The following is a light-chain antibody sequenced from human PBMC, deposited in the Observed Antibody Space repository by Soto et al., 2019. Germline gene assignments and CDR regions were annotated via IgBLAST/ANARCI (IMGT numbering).Light chain of an antibody. Sequence: EIVMTQSPATLSVSPGESATLSCRASQSVSSNLAWYQQKAGQAPRLLIYGASSRATGIPDRFSGSGSGTDFTLTISRLEPEDFAVYYCQQYGNSLYTFGQGTKLEIK. CDR3: QQYGNSLYT. V-gene: IGKV3-20*01. CDR1: QSVSSN. J-gene: IGKJ2*01. CDR2: GAS.